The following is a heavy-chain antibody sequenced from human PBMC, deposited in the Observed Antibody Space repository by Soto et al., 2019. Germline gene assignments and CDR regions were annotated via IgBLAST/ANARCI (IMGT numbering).Heavy chain of an antibody. Sequence: SETLSLTCTVSGGSISSGGYYWSWIRQHPGKGLEWIGYIYYSGSTYYNPSLKSRVTISVDTSKNQFSLKLSSVTAADTAVYYCARDLNYYDSSGYSPPSNWLDPWGQGTLVTVSS. J-gene: IGHJ5*02. CDR1: GGSISSGGYY. D-gene: IGHD3-22*01. V-gene: IGHV4-31*03. CDR2: IYYSGST. CDR3: ARDLNYYDSSGYSPPSNWLDP.